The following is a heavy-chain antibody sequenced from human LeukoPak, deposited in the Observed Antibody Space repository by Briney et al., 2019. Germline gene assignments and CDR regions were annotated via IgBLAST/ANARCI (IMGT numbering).Heavy chain of an antibody. CDR1: GGSLSNGSSY. Sequence: PSETLSLTCTVSGGSLSNGSSYWSWIRQHPGKGLEWIGYIFYTGSTYYNPSLNSRINISVVTSKNQFSLQLSSVTAADTAVYYCARVGIISEPTATFYFDYWGQGTLVTVSS. V-gene: IGHV4-31*03. CDR2: IFYTGST. CDR3: ARVGIISEPTATFYFDY. J-gene: IGHJ4*02. D-gene: IGHD1-1*01.